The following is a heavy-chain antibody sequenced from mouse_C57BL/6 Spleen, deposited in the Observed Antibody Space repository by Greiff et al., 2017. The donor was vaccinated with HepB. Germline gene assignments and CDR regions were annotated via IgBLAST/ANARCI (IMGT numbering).Heavy chain of an antibody. Sequence: EVQVVESGGGLVQSGRSLRLSCATSGFTFSDFYMEWVRQAPGKGLEWIAASRNKANDYTTEYSASVKGRFIVSRDTSQSILYLQMNALRAEDTAIYYCARDAFKGYFDVWGTGTTVTVSS. V-gene: IGHV7-1*01. CDR1: GFTFSDFY. CDR3: ARDAFKGYFDV. D-gene: IGHD1-3*01. CDR2: SRNKANDYTT. J-gene: IGHJ1*03.